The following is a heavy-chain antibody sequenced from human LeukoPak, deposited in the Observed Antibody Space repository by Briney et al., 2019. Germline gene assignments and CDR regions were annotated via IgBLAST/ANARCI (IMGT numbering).Heavy chain of an antibody. CDR2: IIPILGIA. CDR1: GGTFSSYA. CDR3: ARDPLADRYSSGWVP. Sequence: GASVKVSCKASGGTFSSYAISWVRQAPGQGLEWIGRIIPILGIANYAQKFQGRVTITADKSTSTAYMELSSLRSADTAVYYCARDPLADRYSSGWVPWGQGTLVTVSS. J-gene: IGHJ5*02. V-gene: IGHV1-69*04. D-gene: IGHD6-19*01.